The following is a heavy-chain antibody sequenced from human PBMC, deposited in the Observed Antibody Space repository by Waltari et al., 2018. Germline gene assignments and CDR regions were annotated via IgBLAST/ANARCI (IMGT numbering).Heavy chain of an antibody. J-gene: IGHJ4*02. V-gene: IGHV1-8*01. Sequence: QVQLVQSGAEVKKPGASVKVSCKASGYTFTSYDINWVRQATGQGLEWMGWMNPNRGNTGYAQKFQGRVTMTRNTSISTAYMELSSLRSEDTAVYYCARVGIAVAGKAHGYWGQGTLVTVSS. D-gene: IGHD6-19*01. CDR3: ARVGIAVAGKAHGY. CDR1: GYTFTSYD. CDR2: MNPNRGNT.